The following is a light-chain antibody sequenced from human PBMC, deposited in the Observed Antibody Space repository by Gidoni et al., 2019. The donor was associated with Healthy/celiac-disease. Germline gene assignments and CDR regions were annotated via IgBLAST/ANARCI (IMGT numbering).Light chain of an antibody. J-gene: IGKJ4*01. CDR1: QSVGSN. CDR3: QQYNNWPLT. V-gene: IGKV3-15*01. CDR2: GAF. Sequence: EIVMTQSPATLSLSPGERATLSCRASQSVGSNLAWSQQKPGQAPRLLIFGAFTRATGIPARFSGSGSGTEFTLTISSLQSEDFAVYYCQQYNNWPLTFGGXTKVEMK.